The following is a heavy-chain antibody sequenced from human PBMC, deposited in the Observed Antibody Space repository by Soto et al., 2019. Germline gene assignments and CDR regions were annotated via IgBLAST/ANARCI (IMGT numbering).Heavy chain of an antibody. CDR1: GYTFTSYD. J-gene: IGHJ3*02. D-gene: IGHD3-9*01. CDR2: MNPNSGNT. CDR3: ASFGTYYDILTGYYDAFDI. V-gene: IGHV1-8*01. Sequence: ASVKVSCKASGYTFTSYDINWVRQATGQGLEWMGWMNPNSGNTGYAQKFQGRVTMTRNTSISTAYMELSSLRTEDTDVDYGASFGTYYDILTGYYDAFDIWGQGTMVTVSS.